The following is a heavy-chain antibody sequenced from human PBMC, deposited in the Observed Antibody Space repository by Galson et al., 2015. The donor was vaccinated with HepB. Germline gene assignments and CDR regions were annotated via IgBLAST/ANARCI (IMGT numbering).Heavy chain of an antibody. Sequence: SLRLSCADSGFTFSNYNMNWVRQAPGKGLEWVSSISSGSTYIYYADSVKGRFTISRDNAKNSLFLQMDSLRAEDTAVYYCARDSSGWSGYFDYWGRGTLVTVSS. D-gene: IGHD6-19*01. J-gene: IGHJ4*02. CDR2: ISSGSTYI. V-gene: IGHV3-21*01. CDR3: ARDSSGWSGYFDY. CDR1: GFTFSNYN.